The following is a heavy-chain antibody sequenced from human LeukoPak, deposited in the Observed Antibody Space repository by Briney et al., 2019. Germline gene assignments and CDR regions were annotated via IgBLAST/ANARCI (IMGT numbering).Heavy chain of an antibody. CDR3: ARLSGETYYCDSSGSA. J-gene: IGHJ4*02. V-gene: IGHV1-69*01. CDR1: GGTFISYA. D-gene: IGHD3-22*01. Sequence: ASVKVSCKASGGTFISYAISWVRQAPGQGLEWMGGIIPIFGTANYAQKFQGRVTITADESTSTAYMELSSLRSEDTAVYYCARLSGETYYCDSSGSAWGQGTLVTVSS. CDR2: IIPIFGTA.